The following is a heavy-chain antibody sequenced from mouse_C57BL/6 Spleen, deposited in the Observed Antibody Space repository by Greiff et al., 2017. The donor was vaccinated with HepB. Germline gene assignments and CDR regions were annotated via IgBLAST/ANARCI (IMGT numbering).Heavy chain of an antibody. V-gene: IGHV1-66*01. Sequence: VQLQQSGPELVKPGASVKISCKASGYSFTSYYIHWVKQRPGQGLEWIGWIYPGSGNTKYNEKFKGKATLTADTSSSTAYMQLSSLTSDDSAVYYCARGETGPLAYWGQGTLVTVSA. D-gene: IGHD4-1*01. J-gene: IGHJ3*01. CDR1: GYSFTSYY. CDR3: ARGETGPLAY. CDR2: IYPGSGNT.